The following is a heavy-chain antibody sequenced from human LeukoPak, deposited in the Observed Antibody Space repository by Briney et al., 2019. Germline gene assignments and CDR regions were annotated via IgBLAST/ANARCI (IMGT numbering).Heavy chain of an antibody. V-gene: IGHV3-48*04. CDR3: ARVPGSPPMAFDI. J-gene: IGHJ3*02. Sequence: GGSLRLSCAASGFTFSSYSMNWVRQAPGKGLEWVSYISSSSSTIYYADSVKGRFTISRDNAKNSLYLQMNSLRAEDTAVYYCARVPGSPPMAFDIWGQGTKVTVSS. CDR1: GFTFSSYS. CDR2: ISSSSSTI.